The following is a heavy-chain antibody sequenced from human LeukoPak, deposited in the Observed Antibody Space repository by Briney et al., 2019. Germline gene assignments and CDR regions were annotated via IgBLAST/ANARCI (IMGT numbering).Heavy chain of an antibody. Sequence: ASVKVSCKASGYTFTNDAMHWVRQAPGQRLEWMGWINAGNGNTKYSQKLQGRVTITSDTSASTAYMELSSLRSEDTAVYYCASGLSGFGEFQYFYGMDFWGQGTTVTVSS. J-gene: IGHJ6*02. V-gene: IGHV1-3*01. CDR1: GYTFTNDA. CDR2: INAGNGNT. CDR3: ASGLSGFGEFQYFYGMDF. D-gene: IGHD3-10*01.